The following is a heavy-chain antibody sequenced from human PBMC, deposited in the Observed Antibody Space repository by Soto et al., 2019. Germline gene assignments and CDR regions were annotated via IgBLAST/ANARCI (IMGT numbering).Heavy chain of an antibody. D-gene: IGHD6-6*01. CDR1: GGSFSGYY. CDR2: INHSGST. Sequence: SETLSLTCAVYGGSFSGYYWSWIRQPPGKGLEWIGEINHSGSTNYNPSLKSRVTISVDTSKNQFSLKLSSVTAADTAVYYCARDRSSSSTLNYYYYGMDVWGQGTTVTASS. J-gene: IGHJ6*02. V-gene: IGHV4-34*01. CDR3: ARDRSSSSTLNYYYYGMDV.